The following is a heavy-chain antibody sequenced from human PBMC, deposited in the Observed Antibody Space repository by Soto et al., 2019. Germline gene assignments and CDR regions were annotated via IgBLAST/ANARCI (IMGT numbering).Heavy chain of an antibody. Sequence: QVQLVQSGAEVKKPGSSVKVSCKASGGTFSSYAISWVRQAPGQGLEWMGGIIPSFGSGNYAQQFQGRVTITADESTSTAYMELSSLRSEDTAVYYCAREIHHSDYGDTGYCYYGMDVWGQGTTVTVSS. D-gene: IGHD4-17*01. CDR3: AREIHHSDYGDTGYCYYGMDV. J-gene: IGHJ6*02. CDR2: IIPSFGSG. CDR1: GGTFSSYA. V-gene: IGHV1-69*12.